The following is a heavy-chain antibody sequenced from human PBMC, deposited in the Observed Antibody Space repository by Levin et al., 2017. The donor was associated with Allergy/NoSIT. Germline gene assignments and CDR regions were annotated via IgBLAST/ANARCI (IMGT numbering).Heavy chain of an antibody. Sequence: SETLSLTCAVSGYSISRSNWWGWIRQPPGKGLEWIGYIYYSGSTYYNPSLKSRVTMSVDTSKNQFSLKLSSVTAVDTAVYYCARTRDGYNVVDYWGQGTPVTVSS. CDR3: ARTRDGYNVVDY. V-gene: IGHV4-28*01. D-gene: IGHD5-24*01. CDR2: IYYSGST. CDR1: GYSISRSNW. J-gene: IGHJ4*02.